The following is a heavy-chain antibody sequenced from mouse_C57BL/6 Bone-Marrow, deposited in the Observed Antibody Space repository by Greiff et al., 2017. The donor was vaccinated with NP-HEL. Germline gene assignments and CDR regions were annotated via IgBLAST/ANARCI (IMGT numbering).Heavy chain of an antibody. CDR2: IDPSDSYT. V-gene: IGHV1-59*01. D-gene: IGHD1-1*01. CDR3: ARSGTTVVATREYFQV. Sequence: VQLQQPGAELVRPGTSVKLSCKASGYTFTSYWMHWVKQRPGQGLEWIGVIDPSDSYTNYNQKFKGKATLTVDTSSSTAYMQLSSLTSEDSAVYCCARSGTTVVATREYFQVWGTGTTVTVSS. J-gene: IGHJ1*03. CDR1: GYTFTSYW.